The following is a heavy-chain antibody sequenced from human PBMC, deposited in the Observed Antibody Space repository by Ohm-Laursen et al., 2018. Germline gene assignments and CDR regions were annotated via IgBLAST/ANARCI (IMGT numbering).Heavy chain of an antibody. CDR1: GFTFSSYG. V-gene: IGHV3-30*03. J-gene: IGHJ4*02. Sequence: SLRLSCSASGFTFSSYGMHWVRQAPGKGLEWVAVISYDGSNKYYADSVKGRFTISRDNSKNTLYLQMNSLRAEDTAVYYCASYTATDGRFDYWGQGTLLTVSS. D-gene: IGHD1-26*01. CDR3: ASYTATDGRFDY. CDR2: ISYDGSNK.